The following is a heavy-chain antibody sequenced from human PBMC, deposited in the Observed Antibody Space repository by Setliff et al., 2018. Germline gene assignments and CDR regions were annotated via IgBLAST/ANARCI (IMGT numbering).Heavy chain of an antibody. J-gene: IGHJ3*02. Sequence: GESLKISCKASGYTFRNYWIAWVRQMPGKGLEWMGIIYPGDSDTRYSPSFQGQVTISADKSISAAYLQWSSLKASDTAMYYCAREGWGGPRAFDIWGQGTMVTVSS. CDR2: IYPGDSDT. D-gene: IGHD1-26*01. CDR1: GYTFRNYW. V-gene: IGHV5-51*01. CDR3: AREGWGGPRAFDI.